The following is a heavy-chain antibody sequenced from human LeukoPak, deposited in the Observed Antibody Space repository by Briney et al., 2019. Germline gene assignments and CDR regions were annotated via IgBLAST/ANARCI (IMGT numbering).Heavy chain of an antibody. CDR2: INGDGSST. V-gene: IGHV3-74*01. D-gene: IGHD1-26*01. CDR3: ARVSGSYFAAGAFDI. Sequence: GGSLRLSCAASGFTFSSYWMHGVRQAPGKELVWVSRINGDGSSTDYADSVKGRFTICRDNAKNTLYLQMNNLRAEDTAVYYCARVSGSYFAAGAFDIWGQGTMVTVSS. CDR1: GFTFSSYW. J-gene: IGHJ3*02.